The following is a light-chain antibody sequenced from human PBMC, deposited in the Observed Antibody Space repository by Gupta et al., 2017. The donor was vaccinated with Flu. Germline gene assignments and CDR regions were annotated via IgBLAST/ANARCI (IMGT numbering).Light chain of an antibody. CDR2: EVS. CDR1: SSDVGSYNR. CDR3: CLDLGSNTYV. V-gene: IGLV2-18*01. J-gene: IGLJ1*01. Sequence: QSALPQTPSVSGSAGQSVTISCTGTSSDVGSYNRVSWYQQPPGSAPRLMIYEVSKRPAGVPGRFSGSKSGNTASLTISVLQAEDEADYYCCLDLGSNTYVFGTGTKVTVL.